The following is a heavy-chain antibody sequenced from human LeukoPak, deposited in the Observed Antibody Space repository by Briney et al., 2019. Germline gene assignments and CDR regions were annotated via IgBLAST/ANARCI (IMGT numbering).Heavy chain of an antibody. V-gene: IGHV4-59*08. CDR2: INYSGST. D-gene: IGHD3-22*01. CDR3: ARLNYYDSSPLFDY. CDR1: GGSISNFY. J-gene: IGHJ4*02. Sequence: SETLSLTCTVSGGSISNFYWSWIRQPPMKGLEWIGYINYSGSTYYNPSLKSRVTISVDTSKNQFSLKLSSVTAADTAVYYCARLNYYDSSPLFDYWGQGTLVTVSS.